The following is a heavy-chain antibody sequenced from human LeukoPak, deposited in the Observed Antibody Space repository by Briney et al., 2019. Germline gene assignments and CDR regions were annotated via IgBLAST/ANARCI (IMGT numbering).Heavy chain of an antibody. D-gene: IGHD1-26*01. CDR2: ISGSGGST. J-gene: IGHJ4*02. Sequence: GGSLRLSCAASGFTFSSYDMSWVRQAPGKGLEWVSAISGSGGSTYYADSVKGRFTISRDNTKNTLYLQMNSLRAEDTAVYYCPKELHTLLGATTTLAYWGQGTLVTVSS. V-gene: IGHV3-23*01. CDR3: PKELHTLLGATTTLAY. CDR1: GFTFSSYD.